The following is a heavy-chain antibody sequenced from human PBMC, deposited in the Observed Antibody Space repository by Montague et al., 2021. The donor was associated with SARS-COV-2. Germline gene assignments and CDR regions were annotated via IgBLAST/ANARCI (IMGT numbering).Heavy chain of an antibody. CDR3: ARMTVAGIPFDY. V-gene: IGHV2-70*11. Sequence: PALVKPTQTLTLTCTFSGFSLSTSGMCVSWIRQPPGKALEWLARIDWDDDKYYSTSLKTRLTISKDTSKNQVVLTMTNMDPVDTATYYCARMTVAGIPFDYWGQGTLVTVSP. D-gene: IGHD6-19*01. CDR1: GFSLSTSGMC. J-gene: IGHJ4*02. CDR2: IDWDDDK.